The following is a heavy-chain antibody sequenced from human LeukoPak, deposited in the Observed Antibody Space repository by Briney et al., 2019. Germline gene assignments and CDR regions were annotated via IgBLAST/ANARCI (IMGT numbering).Heavy chain of an antibody. CDR3: ASKQWLVSDFDY. J-gene: IGHJ4*02. D-gene: IGHD6-19*01. CDR2: IKQDGSDK. Sequence: GGSLRLSCAASGFTFSSYWMSWVRQAPGKGLEWVAKIKQDGSDKYYVDSVKGRFTISRDNVKNSLYLQMNSLRAEDTAVYYCASKQWLVSDFDYWGQGTLVTVSS. CDR1: GFTFSSYW. V-gene: IGHV3-7*01.